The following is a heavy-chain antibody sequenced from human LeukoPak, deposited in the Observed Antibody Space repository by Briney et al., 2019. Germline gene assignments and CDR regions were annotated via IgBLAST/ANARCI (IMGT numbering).Heavy chain of an antibody. CDR2: INPNSGGT. CDR1: GYTFTGYY. D-gene: IGHD3-9*01. J-gene: IGHJ3*02. Sequence: ASVKVSCKASGYTFTGYYMHWVRQAPGQGLEWMGWINPNSGGTNYAQKFQGRVTMTRDTSISTAYMELSSLRSEDTAVYYCARGRTLRYFDWSRNDAFDIWGQGTMVTVSS. V-gene: IGHV1-2*02. CDR3: ARGRTLRYFDWSRNDAFDI.